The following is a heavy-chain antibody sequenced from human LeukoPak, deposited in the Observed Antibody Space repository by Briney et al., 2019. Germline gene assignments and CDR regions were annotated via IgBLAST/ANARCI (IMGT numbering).Heavy chain of an antibody. J-gene: IGHJ4*02. Sequence: PSETLSLTXAVSGYSISSGYYWGWIRQPPGKGLGWIGSIYHSGSTYYNPSLKSRVTISVGTSKNQFSLKLSSVTAADTAVYYCARHKKINVNFDYWGQGTLVTVSS. CDR2: IYHSGST. CDR3: ARHKKINVNFDY. V-gene: IGHV4-38-2*01. CDR1: GYSISSGYY.